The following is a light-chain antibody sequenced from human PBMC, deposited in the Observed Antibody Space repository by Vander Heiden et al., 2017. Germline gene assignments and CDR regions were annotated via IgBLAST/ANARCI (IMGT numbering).Light chain of an antibody. J-gene: IGLJ2*01. CDR3: CSYAGSYTFGVV. CDR1: SSDVGGYNY. Sequence: QSALTQPRSVSGSPGQSVTISCTGTSSDVGGYNYVSWYQQHPGKAPKLMIYEVSKRPSGVPDRFSGSKSGNTASLTISGLQAEDEADYYCCSYAGSYTFGVVFGGGTKLTVL. CDR2: EVS. V-gene: IGLV2-11*01.